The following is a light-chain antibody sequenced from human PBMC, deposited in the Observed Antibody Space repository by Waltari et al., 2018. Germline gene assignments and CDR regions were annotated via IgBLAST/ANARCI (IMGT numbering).Light chain of an antibody. CDR1: STYLASYNL. Sequence: QSALSQPASVSGSPGPSLTITCTGASTYLASYNLVAWYQHHPNRAPKLIIYEATKRPSGISHRFSGAKSGATASLRISGLQADDEADYYCCSYTGSSTSYGCGGGTKVTVL. CDR2: EAT. CDR3: CSYTGSSTSYG. V-gene: IGLV2-23*01. J-gene: IGLJ1*01.